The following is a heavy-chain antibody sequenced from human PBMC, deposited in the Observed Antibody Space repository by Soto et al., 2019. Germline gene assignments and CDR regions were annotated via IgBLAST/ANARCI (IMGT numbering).Heavy chain of an antibody. CDR3: ARQNTGANYDFWSGYTDNWFGP. CDR2: IYYSGST. CDR1: GGSISSSSYY. V-gene: IGHV4-39*01. J-gene: IGHJ5*02. D-gene: IGHD3-3*01. Sequence: TLSLTCTVSGGSISSSSYYWGWIRQPPGKGLEWIGSIYYSGSTYYNPSLKSRVTISVDTSKNQFSLKLSSVTAADTAVYYCARQNTGANYDFWSGYTDNWFGPWGQGTLVTVT.